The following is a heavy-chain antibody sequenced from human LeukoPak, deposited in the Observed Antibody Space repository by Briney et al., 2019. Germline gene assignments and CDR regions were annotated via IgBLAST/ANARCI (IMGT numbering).Heavy chain of an antibody. CDR1: GFTFSSYA. CDR3: AKGGNIVVVTAIFDY. D-gene: IGHD2-21*02. J-gene: IGHJ4*02. CDR2: ISGSGGST. Sequence: GGSLRLSCAASGFTFSSYAISWVRQAPGKGLEWVSAISGSGGSTYYADSVKGRFTISRDNSKNTLYLQMNSLRAEDTAVYYCAKGGNIVVVTAIFDYWGQGTLVTVSS. V-gene: IGHV3-23*01.